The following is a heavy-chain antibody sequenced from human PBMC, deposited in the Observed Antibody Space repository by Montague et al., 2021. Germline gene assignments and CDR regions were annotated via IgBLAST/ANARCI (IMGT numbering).Heavy chain of an antibody. CDR3: ATEGKLPGPDFDH. J-gene: IGHJ4*02. CDR1: GFSFSDYY. Sequence: SLRLSCAASGFSFSDYYVDWVRQAPGKGLEWVGRSRNKANSYTTDYAASVEGRFTISRDESKNSLYLQMNSLKTDDTAVYYCATEGKLPGPDFDHWGQGTLVTVSS. V-gene: IGHV3-72*01. CDR2: SRNKANSYTT. D-gene: IGHD1-7*01.